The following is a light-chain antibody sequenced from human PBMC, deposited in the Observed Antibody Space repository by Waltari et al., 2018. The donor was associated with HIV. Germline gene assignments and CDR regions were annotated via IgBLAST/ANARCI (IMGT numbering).Light chain of an antibody. J-gene: IGLJ2*01. CDR2: SNS. CDR3: QSYDSSLSAL. V-gene: IGLV1-40*01. CDR1: SSNIGAGFD. Sequence: HSVLTQPPSVSGAPGQRVTISCTGSSSNIGAGFDVHWYQHLPGTAPKLLIYSNSNRPSGVPDRFSGSKSGTSASLAITVLQAEDEADYYCQSYDSSLSALFGGGTKLTVL.